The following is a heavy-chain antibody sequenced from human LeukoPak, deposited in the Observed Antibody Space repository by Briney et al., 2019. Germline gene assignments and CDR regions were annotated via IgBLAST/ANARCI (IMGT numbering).Heavy chain of an antibody. CDR1: GFTFSSYA. V-gene: IGHV3-23*01. CDR3: AKAALAYCGGDCYPRTNWFDP. D-gene: IGHD2-21*02. J-gene: IGHJ5*02. Sequence: GGSLRLSCAASGFTFSSYAMSWVRQAPGKGLEWVSAISGSGGSTYCADSVKGRFTISRDNSKNTLYLQMNSLRAEDTAVYYCAKAALAYCGGDCYPRTNWFDPWGQGTLVTVSS. CDR2: ISGSGGST.